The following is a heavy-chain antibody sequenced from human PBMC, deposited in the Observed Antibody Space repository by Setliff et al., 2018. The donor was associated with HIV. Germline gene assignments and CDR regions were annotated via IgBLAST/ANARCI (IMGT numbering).Heavy chain of an antibody. Sequence: PGGSLRLSCAASGFDFSRYAMNWVRQAPGKGLEWVSYISGSTRNKYYADSVKGRFTISRDNANNSLYLQMNGLRAEDTAVYYCARDFPYYDFWSGYFMGHYYYYMDVWGKGTTVTVSS. CDR1: GFDFSRYA. V-gene: IGHV3-48*04. CDR3: ARDFPYYDFWSGYFMGHYYYYMDV. D-gene: IGHD3-3*01. J-gene: IGHJ6*03. CDR2: ISGSTRNK.